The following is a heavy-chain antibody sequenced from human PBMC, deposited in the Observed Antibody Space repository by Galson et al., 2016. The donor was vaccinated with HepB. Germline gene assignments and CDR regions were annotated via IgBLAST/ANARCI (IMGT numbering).Heavy chain of an antibody. CDR1: GFTFSNAW. D-gene: IGHD2-15*01. CDR3: TTGPVVVAAPGDY. V-gene: IGHV3-15*01. J-gene: IGHJ4*01. Sequence: SLRLSCAASGFTFSNAWMSWVRQAPGKGLEWVGRITSKTDGGTTDYAAPVKGRFTISRDDSKNTLYLQMNSLKTEDTALYYCTTGPVVVAAPGDYWGHGTLVTVSS. CDR2: ITSKTDGGTT.